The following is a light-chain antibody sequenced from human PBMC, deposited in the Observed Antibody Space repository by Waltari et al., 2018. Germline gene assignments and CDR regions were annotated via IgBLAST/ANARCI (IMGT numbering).Light chain of an antibody. CDR2: KVS. CDR1: QSLVFSDGKTY. CDR3: MQTTHWPRT. V-gene: IGKV2-30*01. Sequence: DAVMTQSPLSLPVSLGQPASISCKSSQSLVFSDGKTYLHWFHQRPGQSPRRLIYKVSNRASGVPDRFSGSGSGTDFTLKISRVEAEDVGVYYCMQTTHWPRTFGQGTKVEIK. J-gene: IGKJ1*01.